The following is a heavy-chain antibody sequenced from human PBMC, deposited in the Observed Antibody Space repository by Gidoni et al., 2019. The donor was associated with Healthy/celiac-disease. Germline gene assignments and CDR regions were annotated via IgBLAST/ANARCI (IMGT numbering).Heavy chain of an antibody. CDR2: IIPIFGTA. J-gene: IGHJ6*02. CDR1: GGTFSSYA. CDR3: ARVRRGSSSWYEYYYYGMDV. D-gene: IGHD6-13*01. V-gene: IGHV1-69*01. Sequence: QVQLVQSGAEVKKPGSSVKVSCKASGGTFSSYAISWVRQAPGQGLEWMGGIIPIFGTANYAQKFQGRVTITADESTSTAYMELSSLRSEDTAVYYCARVRRGSSSWYEYYYYGMDVWGQGTTVTVSS.